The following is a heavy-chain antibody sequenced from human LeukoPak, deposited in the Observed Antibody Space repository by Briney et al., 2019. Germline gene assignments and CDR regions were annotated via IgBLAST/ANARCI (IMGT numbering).Heavy chain of an antibody. Sequence: GGSLRLSCAASGFTFSSYGMHWVRQAPGKGLEWVAVIWYDGSNKYYADSVKGRFTISRDNSKNTLYLQMNSLRAEDTAVYYCARDLELLLSTWGMPDYWGQGTLVTVSS. D-gene: IGHD3-3*01. J-gene: IGHJ4*02. CDR3: ARDLELLLSTWGMPDY. CDR1: GFTFSSYG. V-gene: IGHV3-33*01. CDR2: IWYDGSNK.